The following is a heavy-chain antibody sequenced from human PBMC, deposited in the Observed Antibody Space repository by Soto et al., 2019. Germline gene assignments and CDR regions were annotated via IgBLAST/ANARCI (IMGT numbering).Heavy chain of an antibody. J-gene: IGHJ6*02. CDR2: INHSGST. Sequence: PSETLSLTCAVYGGSFSGYYWSWIRQPPGKGLEWIGEINHSGSTNYNPSLKSRVTISVDTSKNQFSLKLSSVTAADTAVYYCARGRGSRNGMDVWGQGTTVTVSS. V-gene: IGHV4-34*01. CDR3: ARGRGSRNGMDV. CDR1: GGSFSGYY. D-gene: IGHD6-13*01.